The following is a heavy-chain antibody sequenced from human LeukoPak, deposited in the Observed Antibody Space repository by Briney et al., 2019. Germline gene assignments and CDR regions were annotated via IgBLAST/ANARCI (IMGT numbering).Heavy chain of an antibody. Sequence: SETLSLTCTVSGGSISSYYLSWIRQPLGKGLDWIGYFFYGGSTNYNPSLKSRVTMSVDTSKTQFSLKLISVTAADTAVYYCARGDKSAFDIWGQGTMVTVSS. CDR2: FFYGGST. D-gene: IGHD2-15*01. CDR3: ARGDKSAFDI. J-gene: IGHJ3*02. CDR1: GGSISSYY. V-gene: IGHV4-59*01.